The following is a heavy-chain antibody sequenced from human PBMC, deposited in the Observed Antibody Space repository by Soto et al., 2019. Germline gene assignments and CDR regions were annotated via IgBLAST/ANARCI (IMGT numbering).Heavy chain of an antibody. CDR2: ISAYNGKT. V-gene: IGHV1-18*03. CDR3: ASEMDV. CDR1: GYTFTRYG. Sequence: QVQLVQSGAEVKKPGASVKVSCKASGYTFTRYGISWVRQAPGQGLEWMGWISAYNGKTNYAQELQGRVTITTDTSTSTAYIALRSLRSDAMALYYCASEMDVWGKGITVTVSS. J-gene: IGHJ6*04.